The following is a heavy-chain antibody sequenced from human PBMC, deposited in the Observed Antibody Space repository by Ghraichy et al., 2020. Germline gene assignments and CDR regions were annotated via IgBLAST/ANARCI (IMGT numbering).Heavy chain of an antibody. J-gene: IGHJ2*01. CDR2: IYYSGST. CDR1: GGSISSYY. V-gene: IGHV4-59*01. D-gene: IGHD3-10*01. CDR3: AREGSKGEDWYFDL. Sequence: SETLSLTCTVSGGSISSYYWSWIWQPPGKGLEWIGYIYYSGSTNYNPSLKSRVTISVDTSKNQFSLKLSSVTAADTAVYYCAREGSKGEDWYFDLWGRGTLVTVSS.